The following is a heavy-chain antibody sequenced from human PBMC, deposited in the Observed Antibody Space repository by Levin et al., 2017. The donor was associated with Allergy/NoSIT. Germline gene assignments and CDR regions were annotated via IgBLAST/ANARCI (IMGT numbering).Heavy chain of an antibody. CDR2: ISGGSDST. D-gene: IGHD6-13*01. CDR1: GFTFHSYV. Sequence: LTGGSLRLSCAASGFTFHSYVMSWVRQAPGRGLEWVSSISGGSDSTWYADSMKGRFTISRDNSKNTLYLQMNSLRAEDTAVYYCARKQATVGTSPVNSWGQGTLVTVSS. V-gene: IGHV3-23*01. CDR3: ARKQATVGTSPVNS. J-gene: IGHJ4*02.